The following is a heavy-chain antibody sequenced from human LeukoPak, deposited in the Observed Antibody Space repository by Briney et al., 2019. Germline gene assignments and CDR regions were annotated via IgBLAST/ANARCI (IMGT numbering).Heavy chain of an antibody. D-gene: IGHD2-2*01. J-gene: IGHJ4*02. CDR3: AREDRGEIVVVLAARNFDY. Sequence: GGSLRLSCAASGFTFSSYTMNWVRQAPGKGLEWVSSISISSSYIYYADSVKGRFTISRDNAKNSLYLQMNSLRAEDTAVYYCAREDRGEIVVVLAARNFDYWGQGTLVTVSS. V-gene: IGHV3-21*01. CDR2: ISISSSYI. CDR1: GFTFSSYT.